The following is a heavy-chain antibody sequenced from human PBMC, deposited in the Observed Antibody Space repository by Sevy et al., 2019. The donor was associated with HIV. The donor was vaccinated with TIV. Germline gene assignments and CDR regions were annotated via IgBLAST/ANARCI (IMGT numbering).Heavy chain of an antibody. J-gene: IGHJ4*02. Sequence: GGSLRLSCAASGFTFSGSDMHWVRQVKGKGLEWISSIGTLADTFYADSVKGRFTISRDNAQSYLYLHMSSLKVGDTALYFCVRGLQTHCDRTACPLDYWGPGTLVTVSS. D-gene: IGHD2-21*01. CDR3: VRGLQTHCDRTACPLDY. V-gene: IGHV3-13*01. CDR2: IGTLADT. CDR1: GFTFSGSD.